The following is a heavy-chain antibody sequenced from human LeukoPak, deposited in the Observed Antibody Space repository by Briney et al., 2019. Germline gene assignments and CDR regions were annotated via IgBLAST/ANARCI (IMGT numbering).Heavy chain of an antibody. J-gene: IGHJ5*02. Sequence: PGGSLRLSCAASGLTFSSYAMSWVRQAPGKGLEWVSAISGSGGSTYYADSVKGRFTISRDNSKNTLYLQMNSLRAEDTAVYYCAKEPIAVVVPDWFDPWGQGTLVTVSS. D-gene: IGHD2-15*01. CDR1: GLTFSSYA. CDR2: ISGSGGST. CDR3: AKEPIAVVVPDWFDP. V-gene: IGHV3-23*01.